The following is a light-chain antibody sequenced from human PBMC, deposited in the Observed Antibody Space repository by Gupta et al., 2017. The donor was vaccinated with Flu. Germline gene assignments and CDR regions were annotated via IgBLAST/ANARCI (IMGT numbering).Light chain of an antibody. J-gene: IGKJ1*01. Sequence: SRGERATINCKSSQSVLYSSNNKNYLAWYQQKPGQPPKLLIYWASARESGVPDRFSGSGSGTDFTLTIGSLQAEDVAVYYCQQSYTTPRTFGQGTKVEIK. CDR3: QQSYTTPRT. CDR2: WAS. V-gene: IGKV4-1*01. CDR1: QSVLYSSNNKNY.